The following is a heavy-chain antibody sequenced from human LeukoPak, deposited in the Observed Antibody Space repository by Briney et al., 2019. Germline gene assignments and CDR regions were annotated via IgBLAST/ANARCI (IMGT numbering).Heavy chain of an antibody. CDR2: ISGSGGST. Sequence: PGASLRLSCAASGFTFSSYAMSWVRQAPGKGLEWVSAISGSGGSTYYADSVKGRFTISRDNSKNTLYLQMNSLRAEDTAVYYCAKTMSRGLRLGVLSFDYWGQGTLVTVSS. J-gene: IGHJ4*02. CDR3: AKTMSRGLRLGVLSFDY. D-gene: IGHD3-16*02. CDR1: GFTFSSYA. V-gene: IGHV3-23*01.